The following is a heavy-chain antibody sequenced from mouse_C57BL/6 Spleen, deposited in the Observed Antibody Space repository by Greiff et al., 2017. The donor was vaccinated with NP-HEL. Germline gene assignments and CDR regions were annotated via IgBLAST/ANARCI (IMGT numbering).Heavy chain of an antibody. Sequence: VQLQQSGPELVKPGASVKISCKASGYAFSSSWMNWVKQRPGKGLEWIGRIYPGDGDTNYNGKFKGKATLTADKSSSTAYMQLSSLTSEDSAVYFCARGDDYDRDYAMDYWGQGTSVTVSS. CDR1: GYAFSSSW. CDR2: IYPGDGDT. CDR3: ARGDDYDRDYAMDY. V-gene: IGHV1-82*01. J-gene: IGHJ4*01. D-gene: IGHD2-4*01.